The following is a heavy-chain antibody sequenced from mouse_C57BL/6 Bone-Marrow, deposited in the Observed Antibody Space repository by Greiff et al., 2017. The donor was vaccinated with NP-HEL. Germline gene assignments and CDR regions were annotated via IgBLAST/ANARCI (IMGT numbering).Heavy chain of an antibody. J-gene: IGHJ2*01. D-gene: IGHD1-1*01. CDR1: GYSFTDYN. Sequence: VQLQQSGPELVKPGASVKISCKASGYSFTDYNMSWVKQSTGKSLEWIGVINPRCGNTNYNQKFKGKATLTVDQSSSTAYMQLNSLTSEDSAVYYCARGEKTRGSSPFDYWGRGTTLTVSS. V-gene: IGHV1-39*01. CDR2: INPRCGNT. CDR3: ARGEKTRGSSPFDY.